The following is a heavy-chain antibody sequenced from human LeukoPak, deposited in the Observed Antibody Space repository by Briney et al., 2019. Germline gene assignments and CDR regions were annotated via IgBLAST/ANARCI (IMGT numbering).Heavy chain of an antibody. J-gene: IGHJ6*02. Sequence: NSSETLSLTCTVSGGYISSYYWSWIRQPPEKGLEWIGYIYNSGSTSYNPSLKSRVTISVDKSKNQFSLKLSSVTAADTAVYYCARDAVVKGFMDVWGQGTTVTVSS. CDR2: IYNSGST. D-gene: IGHD4-23*01. V-gene: IGHV4-59*12. CDR3: ARDAVVKGFMDV. CDR1: GGYISSYY.